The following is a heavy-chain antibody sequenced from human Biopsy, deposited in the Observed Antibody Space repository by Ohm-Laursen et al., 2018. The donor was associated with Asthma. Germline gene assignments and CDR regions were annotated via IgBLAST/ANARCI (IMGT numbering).Heavy chain of an antibody. CDR2: ISVYNGNT. J-gene: IGHJ6*02. CDR3: ARAVDYSHYYGIDV. CDR1: GYTFNSVG. V-gene: IGHV1-18*01. D-gene: IGHD3-10*01. Sequence: SVKVSCNPSGYTFNSVGITWVRQAPGQGLEWMGWISVYNGNTKVAQKLQDRVTMITDTSTSTAYMELRSLRSDDTAVYFCARAVDYSHYYGIDVWGQGTTVTVS.